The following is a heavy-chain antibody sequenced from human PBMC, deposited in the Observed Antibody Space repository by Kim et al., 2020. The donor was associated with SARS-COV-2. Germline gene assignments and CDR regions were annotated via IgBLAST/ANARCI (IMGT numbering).Heavy chain of an antibody. V-gene: IGHV3-23*01. Sequence: YGESVKGRFTIARDNSKNTLYLQMNSLRAEDTAVYYCAKYGELFWGYFDYWGQGTLVTVSS. J-gene: IGHJ4*02. D-gene: IGHD3-10*01. CDR3: AKYGELFWGYFDY.